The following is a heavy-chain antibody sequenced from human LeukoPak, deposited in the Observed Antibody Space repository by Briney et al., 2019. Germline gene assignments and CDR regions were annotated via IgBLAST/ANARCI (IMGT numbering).Heavy chain of an antibody. CDR2: INPNSGGT. CDR1: VYTFTDYY. Sequence: ASVKVSCKASVYTFTDYYIHWVRQAPGQGLEWMGWINPNSGGTNYAQKFQGRVTMTRDTSISTTYMELSRLTCDDTAVYYCSRGQGSDLIEYWGQGTLVTVSS. CDR3: SRGQGSDLIEY. J-gene: IGHJ4*02. D-gene: IGHD6-19*01. V-gene: IGHV1-2*02.